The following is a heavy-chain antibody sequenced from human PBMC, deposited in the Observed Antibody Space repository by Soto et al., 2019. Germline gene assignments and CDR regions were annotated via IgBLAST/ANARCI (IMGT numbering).Heavy chain of an antibody. CDR3: ARDGDGDPFDY. J-gene: IGHJ4*02. CDR1: GFTVSSNY. CDR2: IYSGGST. D-gene: IGHD4-17*01. V-gene: IGHV3-53*01. Sequence: EVQLVESGGGLIQPGGSLRLSCAACGFTVSSNYMSWVRQAPGKGLEWVSVIYSGGSTYYADSVKGRFTISRDNSKNTLYLQMISLRAEDTAVYYCARDGDGDPFDYWGQGTLVTVSS.